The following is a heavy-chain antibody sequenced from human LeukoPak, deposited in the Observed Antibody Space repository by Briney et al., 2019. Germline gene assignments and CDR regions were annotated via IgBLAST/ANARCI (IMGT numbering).Heavy chain of an antibody. CDR2: ISGSGGST. V-gene: IGHV3-23*01. CDR3: AKDLLPGRKGTTARSLDY. CDR1: GFTFSSYA. J-gene: IGHJ4*02. D-gene: IGHD4-17*01. Sequence: GGSLRLSCAASGFTFSSYAMSWVRQAPGKGLEWVSAISGSGGSTYYADSVKGRFTISRDNSKNTLYLQMNSPRAEDTAVYYCAKDLLPGRKGTTARSLDYWGQGTLVTVSS.